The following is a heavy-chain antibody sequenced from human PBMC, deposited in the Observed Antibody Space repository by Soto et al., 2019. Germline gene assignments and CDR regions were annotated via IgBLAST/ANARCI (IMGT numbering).Heavy chain of an antibody. CDR3: ARGGLLRWFDP. V-gene: IGHV4-59*01. CDR2: IYYSGST. Sequence: PSETRSRTWTVSGGSISSYYWSWIRQPPGKGLEWIGYIYYSGSTNYNPSLKSRVTISVDTSKNQFSLKLSSVTAADTAVYYCARGGLLRWFDPWGQGTLVTVS. CDR1: GGSISSYY. J-gene: IGHJ5*02. D-gene: IGHD3-10*01.